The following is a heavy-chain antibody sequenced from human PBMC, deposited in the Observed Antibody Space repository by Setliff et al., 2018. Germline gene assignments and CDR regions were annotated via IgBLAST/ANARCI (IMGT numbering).Heavy chain of an antibody. CDR1: GASIRNFY. Sequence: NPSETLSLTCNVSGASIRNFYWTWIRQPPGKGLEWIGYVHFTGSTNYNPSLKSRVTMSVDVSKSQFSLRLSSVTAADTAVYYCARKVEQWLTPHFDYWGQGALVPSPQ. CDR2: VHFTGST. J-gene: IGHJ4*02. V-gene: IGHV4-59*01. CDR3: ARKVEQWLTPHFDY. D-gene: IGHD6-19*01.